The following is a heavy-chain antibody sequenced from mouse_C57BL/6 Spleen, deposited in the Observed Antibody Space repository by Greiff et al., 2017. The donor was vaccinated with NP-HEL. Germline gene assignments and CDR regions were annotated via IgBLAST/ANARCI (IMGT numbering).Heavy chain of an antibody. V-gene: IGHV1-53*01. CDR1: GYTFTSYW. J-gene: IGHJ3*01. CDR3: ARSGYYGSRYFDV. D-gene: IGHD1-1*01. Sequence: VQLQQPGTELVKPGASVKLSCKASGYTFTSYWMHWVKQRPGQGLEWIGNINPSNGGTNYNEKFKSKATLTVDKSSSTAYMQLSSLTSEDSAVYYCARSGYYGSRYFDVWGQGTLVTVSA. CDR2: INPSNGGT.